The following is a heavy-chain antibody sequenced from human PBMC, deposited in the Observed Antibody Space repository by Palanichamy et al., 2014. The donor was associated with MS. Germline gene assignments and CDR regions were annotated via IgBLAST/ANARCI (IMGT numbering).Heavy chain of an antibody. Sequence: QVQLVESGGGVVQPGRSLRLSCAASGFTFSSYAMHWVRQAPGKGLEWVAVISYDGSNKYYADSVKGRFTISRDNSKNTLYLQMNSLRAEDTAVYYCAREGERYSSSWYLGYWGQGTLVTVSS. J-gene: IGHJ4*02. D-gene: IGHD6-13*01. CDR3: AREGERYSSSWYLGY. CDR1: GFTFSSYA. CDR2: ISYDGSNK. V-gene: IGHV3-30*04.